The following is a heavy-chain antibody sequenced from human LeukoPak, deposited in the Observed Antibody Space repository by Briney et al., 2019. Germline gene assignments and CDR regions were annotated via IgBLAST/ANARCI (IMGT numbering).Heavy chain of an antibody. CDR1: GFTFNSYA. Sequence: GGSLRLSCAASGFTFNSYAMSWVRQAPGKGLEWVSAMSGSGGSTYYADSVKGRFTISRDNAKNTLYLQMNSLRDEDTAVYYCAKDRGVRSDIWGQGTMVTVSS. J-gene: IGHJ3*02. CDR3: AKDRGVRSDI. CDR2: MSGSGGST. D-gene: IGHD4-17*01. V-gene: IGHV3-23*01.